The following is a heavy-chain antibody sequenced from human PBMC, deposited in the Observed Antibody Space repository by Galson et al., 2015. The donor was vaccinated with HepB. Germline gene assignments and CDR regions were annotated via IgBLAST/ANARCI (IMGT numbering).Heavy chain of an antibody. J-gene: IGHJ4*02. Sequence: QSGAEVKKPGESLKISCRGSGYSFNTYWIAWVRQVPGKGLAWMGIIYPGDSDLRYSPSFQSQVTISADESINTAYLQWSSLKASDTAMYYCARGDIVVTSNFDYWGRGTLVIVSS. CDR3: ARGDIVVTSNFDY. D-gene: IGHD5-12*01. CDR2: IYPGDSDL. CDR1: GYSFNTYW. V-gene: IGHV5-51*01.